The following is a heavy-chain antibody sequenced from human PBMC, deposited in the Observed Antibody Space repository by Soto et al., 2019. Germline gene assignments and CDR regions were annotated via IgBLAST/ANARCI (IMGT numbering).Heavy chain of an antibody. V-gene: IGHV3-30-3*01. Sequence: QVQLVESGGGVVQPGRSLRLSCAASGFMFSSYAMHWVRQAPGKGLEWVAVKTYEGSNKYYADSVKGRFPISRDNSKNTPSLPMTSLRASATAVYYCASAGVLLVDYWGQGPVVTVSS. CDR3: ASAGVLLVDY. CDR1: GFMFSSYA. D-gene: IGHD1-26*01. J-gene: IGHJ4*02. CDR2: KTYEGSNK.